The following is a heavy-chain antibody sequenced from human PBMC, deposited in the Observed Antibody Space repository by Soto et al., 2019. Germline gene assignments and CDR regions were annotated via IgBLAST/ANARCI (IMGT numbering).Heavy chain of an antibody. V-gene: IGHV4-34*01. J-gene: IGHJ4*02. CDR2: IKDGGRT. CDR3: ARGQEGVVATH. CDR1: GGSLSGYY. D-gene: IGHD5-12*01. Sequence: QVQLQQWGAGLLKPSETLSLNCAVNGGSLSGYYWSWIRQPPGKGLEWIGEIKDGGRTNYSPSLKSRATISSDTSNNQFSLRRYAVTAADTGVYYCARGQEGVVATHLDQGTLVTVSS.